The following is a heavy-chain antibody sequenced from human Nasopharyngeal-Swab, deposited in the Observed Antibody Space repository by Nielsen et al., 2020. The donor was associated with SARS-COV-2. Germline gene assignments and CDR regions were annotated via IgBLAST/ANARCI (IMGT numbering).Heavy chain of an antibody. CDR3: ARDRIPWYYYDSSGYSAGDY. J-gene: IGHJ4*02. Sequence: VRQAPGKGLEWVAVISYDGSNKYYADSVKGRFTISRDNSKNTLYLQMSSLRAEDTAVYYCARDRIPWYYYDSSGYSAGDYWGQGTLVTVSS. D-gene: IGHD3-22*01. CDR2: ISYDGSNK. V-gene: IGHV3-30*04.